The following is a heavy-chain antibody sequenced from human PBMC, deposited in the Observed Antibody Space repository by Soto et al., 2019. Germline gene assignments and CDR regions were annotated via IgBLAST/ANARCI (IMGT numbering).Heavy chain of an antibody. Sequence: GVSLLLSCAASGFTFSGYSVNWVRQAPGKGLEWVSYISSGSKTIYYAESVKGRFTVSRDNAKNSLYLQMNSLRAEDTAVYNCARYVVSDSASWGPGSLVTVSS. D-gene: IGHD3-22*01. CDR2: ISSGSKTI. J-gene: IGHJ5*01. CDR1: GFTFSGYS. V-gene: IGHV3-48*04. CDR3: ARYVVSDSAS.